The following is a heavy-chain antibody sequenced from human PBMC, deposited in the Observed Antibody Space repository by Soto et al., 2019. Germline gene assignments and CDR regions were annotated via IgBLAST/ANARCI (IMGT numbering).Heavy chain of an antibody. Sequence: GSLRLSCTGSGFPFDDFAMNLFRHSALKWLEWVGLIRNQSYQETIEYAAAVKGRFTISRDTSNGIAYLQMNSLNIEDSAVYYCARLGGYVSVGYYYLWDSWGQGTLVTVSS. CDR1: GFPFDDFA. D-gene: IGHD3-22*01. J-gene: IGHJ4*02. V-gene: IGHV3-49*03. CDR3: ARLGGYVSVGYYYLWDS. CDR2: IRNQSYQETI.